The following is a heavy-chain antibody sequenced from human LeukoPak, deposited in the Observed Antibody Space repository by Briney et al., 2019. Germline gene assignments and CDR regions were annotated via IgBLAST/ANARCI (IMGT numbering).Heavy chain of an antibody. CDR3: ARSEDIVGQQYYYGMDV. Sequence: SETLSLTCAVYGGSFSGYYWSWIRQHPGKGLEWIGYIYYSGSTYYNPSLKSRVTISVDTSKNQFSLKLSSVTAADTAVYYCARSEDIVGQQYYYGMDVWGQGTTVTVSS. V-gene: IGHV4-31*11. CDR1: GGSFSGYY. D-gene: IGHD5-12*01. CDR2: IYYSGST. J-gene: IGHJ6*02.